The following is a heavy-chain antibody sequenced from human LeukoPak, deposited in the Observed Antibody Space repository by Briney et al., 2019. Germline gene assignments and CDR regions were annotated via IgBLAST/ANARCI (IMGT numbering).Heavy chain of an antibody. V-gene: IGHV4-39*01. CDR1: GGSISSSSYY. CDR2: IYYSRST. J-gene: IGHJ4*02. D-gene: IGHD4-17*01. Sequence: PSETLSLTCTVSGGSISSSSYYWGWIRQPPGKGLEWIGSIYYSRSTYYNPSLKSRVTISVDTPKNQFSLKLSSVTAADTAVYYCARAPTVTFFDYWGQGTLVTASS. CDR3: ARAPTVTFFDY.